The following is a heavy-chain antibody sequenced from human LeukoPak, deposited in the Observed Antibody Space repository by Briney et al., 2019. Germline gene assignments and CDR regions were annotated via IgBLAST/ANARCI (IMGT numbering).Heavy chain of an antibody. V-gene: IGHV4-4*02. J-gene: IGHJ4*02. D-gene: IGHD3-22*01. CDR1: GGSTSSSNW. CDR3: ARDNDSSGYYYAFRY. CDR2: IYHSGST. Sequence: SGTLSLTCAVSGGSTSSSNWWSWVRQPPGKGLEWIGEIYHSGSTNYNPSLKSRVTISVDKSKNQFSLKLSSVTAADTAVYYCARDNDSSGYYYAFRYWGQGTLVTVSS.